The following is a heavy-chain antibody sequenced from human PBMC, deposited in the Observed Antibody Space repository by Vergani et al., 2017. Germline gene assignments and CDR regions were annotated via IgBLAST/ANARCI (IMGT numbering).Heavy chain of an antibody. CDR1: GGTFSSNS. D-gene: IGHD5-12*01. V-gene: IGHV1-69*13. J-gene: IGHJ6*02. CDR2: IIPIFGTA. CDR3: ARDKATPYYYYGMDV. Sequence: QGQLAQSGAEVKKPGSSVKVSCKASGGTFSSNSISWVRQAPGQGLEWMGRIIPIFGTANYAQKFQGRVTITADESTSTAYMELSSLRSEDTAVYYCARDKATPYYYYGMDVWGQGTTVTVSS.